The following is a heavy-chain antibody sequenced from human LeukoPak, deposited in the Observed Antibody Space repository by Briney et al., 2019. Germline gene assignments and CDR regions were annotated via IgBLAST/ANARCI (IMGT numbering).Heavy chain of an antibody. Sequence: SETLSLTCTVSGGSISSYYWSWIRQPPGKGLEWIGYIYYSGSTNYNPSLKSRVTISVDTSKNQFSLKLSSVTAADTAVYYCARGFKGNGSGSCMSPGGRRYYYMDVWGKGTTVTISS. D-gene: IGHD3-10*01. CDR2: IYYSGST. CDR1: GGSISSYY. J-gene: IGHJ6*03. V-gene: IGHV4-59*01. CDR3: ARGFKGNGSGSCMSPGGRRYYYMDV.